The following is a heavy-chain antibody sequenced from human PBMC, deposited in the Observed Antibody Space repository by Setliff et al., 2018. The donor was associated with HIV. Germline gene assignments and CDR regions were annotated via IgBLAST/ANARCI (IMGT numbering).Heavy chain of an antibody. CDR1: GGSISGYY. Sequence: SETLSLTCSVSGGSISGYYWTWIRQRPGKGLEWIGYIYSSGSTNYNPSLESRVTISLDTSENQFSLKLNSVTAADTAVYYCARRGLCSGSSCRLDPWGQGTLGAVSS. V-gene: IGHV4-4*09. J-gene: IGHJ5*02. CDR3: ARRGLCSGSSCRLDP. D-gene: IGHD2-15*01. CDR2: IYSSGST.